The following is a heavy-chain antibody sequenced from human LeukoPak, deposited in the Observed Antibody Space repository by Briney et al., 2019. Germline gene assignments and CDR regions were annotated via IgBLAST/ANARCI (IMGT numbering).Heavy chain of an antibody. V-gene: IGHV4-59*01. J-gene: IGHJ4*02. D-gene: IGHD3-16*02. Sequence: PSETLSLTCTVSGGSISSYYWSWIRQPPGKGLEWIGYIYYSGGTNYNPSLKSRVTISVDTSKNQFSLKLRSVTAADTAVYYCAREYRDYDDAWGNYRWFDYWGQGTLVTVSS. CDR1: GGSISSYY. CDR2: IYYSGGT. CDR3: AREYRDYDDAWGNYRWFDY.